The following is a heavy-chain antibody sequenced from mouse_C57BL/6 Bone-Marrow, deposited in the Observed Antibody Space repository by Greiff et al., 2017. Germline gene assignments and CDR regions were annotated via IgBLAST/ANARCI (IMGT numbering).Heavy chain of an antibody. D-gene: IGHD2-3*01. V-gene: IGHV1-50*01. Sequence: QVQLQQPGAELVKPGASVKLSCKASGYTFTSYWMQWVKQRPGQGLEWIGEIDPSDSYTNYNQKFKGKATLTVDKSSSTAYMQLSSLTSEYSAVYYCARSDGYYWGQGTTLTVSS. CDR2: IDPSDSYT. CDR1: GYTFTSYW. CDR3: ARSDGYY. J-gene: IGHJ2*01.